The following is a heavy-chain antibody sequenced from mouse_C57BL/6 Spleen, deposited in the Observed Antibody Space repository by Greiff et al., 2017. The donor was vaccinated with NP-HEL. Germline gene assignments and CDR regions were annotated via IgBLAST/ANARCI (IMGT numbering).Heavy chain of an antibody. Sequence: QVQLKQSGAELVMPGASVKLSCKASGYTFTSYWMHWVKQRPGQGLEWIGEIDPSDSYTNYNQKFKGKSTLTVDKSSSTAYMQLSSLTSEDSAVYYCARVYGSSYWYFDVWGTGTTVTVSS. V-gene: IGHV1-69*01. CDR3: ARVYGSSYWYFDV. J-gene: IGHJ1*03. CDR2: IDPSDSYT. CDR1: GYTFTSYW. D-gene: IGHD1-1*01.